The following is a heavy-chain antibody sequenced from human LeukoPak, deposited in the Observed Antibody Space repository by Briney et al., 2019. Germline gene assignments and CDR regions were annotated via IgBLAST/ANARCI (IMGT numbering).Heavy chain of an antibody. D-gene: IGHD6-19*01. CDR2: IYYSGST. J-gene: IGHJ4*02. Sequence: PSETLSLTCTVTGGSISSSSYYWGWIRQPPGKGLEWIGSIYYSGSTYYNPSLKSRVTISVDTSKNQFSLKLSSVTAADTAVYYCARAKRYRAVAGDFDYWGQGTLVTVSS. CDR3: ARAKRYRAVAGDFDY. CDR1: GGSISSSSYY. V-gene: IGHV4-39*07.